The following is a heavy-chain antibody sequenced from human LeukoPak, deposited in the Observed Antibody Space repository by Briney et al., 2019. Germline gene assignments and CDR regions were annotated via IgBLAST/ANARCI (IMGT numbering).Heavy chain of an antibody. D-gene: IGHD6-13*01. Sequence: SETLSLTCTVSGGSINTPNYYWGWIRQTPGKGLEWIGNIFYSGGTYYSPSLTSRVTISLDTSRNQFSLKLNSVTAADTAVYYCANRPGAAGRNWFDPWGQGTLVTVSS. CDR3: ANRPGAAGRNWFDP. CDR1: GGSINTPNYY. V-gene: IGHV4-39*07. CDR2: IFYSGGT. J-gene: IGHJ5*02.